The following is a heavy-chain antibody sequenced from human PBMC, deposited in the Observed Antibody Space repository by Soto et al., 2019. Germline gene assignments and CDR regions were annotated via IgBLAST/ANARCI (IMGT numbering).Heavy chain of an antibody. CDR3: ARHATYCSSNSCYEFDF. CDR2: IFHSGST. CDR1: GGSIRSSGYY. D-gene: IGHD2-2*01. V-gene: IGHV4-39*01. J-gene: IGHJ4*02. Sequence: PSETLSLTCAVYGGSIRSSGYYWGWIRRPPGMGLEWIGSIFHSGSTLYTPSLNGRVTISVDTSKNQFSLKMTSVTAADTAVYYCARHATYCSSNSCYEFDFWGQGSLVTVSS.